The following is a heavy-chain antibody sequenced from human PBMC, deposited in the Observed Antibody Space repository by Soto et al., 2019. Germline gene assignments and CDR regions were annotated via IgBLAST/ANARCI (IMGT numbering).Heavy chain of an antibody. CDR3: ARDSLPSLRSRDGYRGKHYYYYGMDV. D-gene: IGHD5-12*01. CDR2: ISGSGSST. V-gene: IGHV3-23*01. CDR1: GFTFSSYA. Sequence: PGGSLRLSCAASGFTFSSYAMSWVRQAPGKGLEWVSAISGSGSSTNYADSVKGRFTISRDNAKNTLYLQMNSLRAEDTAVYYCARDSLPSLRSRDGYRGKHYYYYGMDVWGQGTTVTVSS. J-gene: IGHJ6*02.